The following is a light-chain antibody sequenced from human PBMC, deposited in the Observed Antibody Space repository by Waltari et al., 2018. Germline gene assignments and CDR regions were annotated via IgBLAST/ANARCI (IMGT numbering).Light chain of an antibody. V-gene: IGLV2-14*03. Sequence: QSALPQPASVSGSPGQSITISCTGTSSDVGRYNYVSWYQQHPGKALKLMIYDVSDRPSGISDRFSGSKSANTASLTISGLQAEDEADYFCCSYASSSSTPFVFGSGTKVTVL. CDR3: CSYASSSSTPFV. CDR1: SSDVGRYNY. CDR2: DVS. J-gene: IGLJ1*01.